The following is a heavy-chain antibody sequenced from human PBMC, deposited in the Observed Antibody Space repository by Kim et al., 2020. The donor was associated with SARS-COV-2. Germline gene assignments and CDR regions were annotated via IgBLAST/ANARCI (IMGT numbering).Heavy chain of an antibody. V-gene: IGHV3-30*03. CDR1: GFSFSSRG. J-gene: IGHJ4*02. CDR2: ISNDETYQ. Sequence: GGSLRLSCAASGFSFSSRGIHWVRQAPGKGLEWVAVISNDETYQNYADSVRGRFTISRDNSKNTVDLQMNSLRVEDTAVYYCARAREKSFDYWGQGTLVTVS. CDR3: ARAREKSFDY.